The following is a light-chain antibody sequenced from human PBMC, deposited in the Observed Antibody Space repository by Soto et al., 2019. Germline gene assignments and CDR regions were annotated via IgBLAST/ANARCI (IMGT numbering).Light chain of an antibody. CDR1: QSISSW. CDR3: QQYSIYSRT. J-gene: IGKJ1*01. V-gene: IGKV1-5*03. CDR2: KAS. Sequence: DIQMTQSPSTLSASVGDRVTITCRASQSISSWLAWYQQKPGKAPNLLIYKASTLRSGVPSRFSGSGSGTEFTLTISSLQSDDFATYYCQQYSIYSRTFGQGTKVEVK.